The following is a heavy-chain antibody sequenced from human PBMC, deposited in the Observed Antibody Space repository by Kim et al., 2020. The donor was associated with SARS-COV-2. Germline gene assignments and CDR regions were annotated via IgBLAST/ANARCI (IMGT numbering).Heavy chain of an antibody. J-gene: IGHJ6*02. CDR1: GFTFSSYS. D-gene: IGHD3-10*01. CDR2: ISSSSSYI. Sequence: GGSLRLSCAASGFTFSSYSMNWVRQAPGKGLEWVSSISSSSSYIYYADSVKGRFTISRDNAKNSLYLQMNSLRAEDTAVYYCARDRNYYGSGRLYYYYYYGMDVWGQGTTVTVSS. V-gene: IGHV3-21*01. CDR3: ARDRNYYGSGRLYYYYYYGMDV.